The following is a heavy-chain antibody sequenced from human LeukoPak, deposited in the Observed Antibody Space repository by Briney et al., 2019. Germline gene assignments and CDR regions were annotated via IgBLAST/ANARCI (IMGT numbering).Heavy chain of an antibody. CDR2: IYYGST. Sequence: PSETLSLTCAVYGGSFSGYYWSWIRQPPGKGLEWIGYIYYGSTNYNPSLKSRVTISVDTSKNQFSLKLSSVTAADTAVYYCARELSGWYAFDIWGQGTMVTVSS. V-gene: IGHV4-59*01. CDR1: GGSFSGYY. J-gene: IGHJ3*02. D-gene: IGHD6-19*01. CDR3: ARELSGWYAFDI.